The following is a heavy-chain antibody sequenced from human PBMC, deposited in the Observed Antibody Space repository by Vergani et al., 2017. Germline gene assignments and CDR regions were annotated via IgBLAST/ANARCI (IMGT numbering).Heavy chain of an antibody. J-gene: IGHJ4*02. CDR3: AKGPVAALADY. CDR2: ISYDGSNK. CDR1: GFTFSSYG. V-gene: IGHV3-30*18. Sequence: QVQLVESGGGVVQPGRSLRLSCAASGFTFSSYGMHWVRQAPGKGLEWVAVISYDGSNKYYADSVKGRFTISRDNSKNTLYLQMNSLRAEDTAVYYCAKGPVAALADYWGQGTLVTVSS. D-gene: IGHD6-6*01.